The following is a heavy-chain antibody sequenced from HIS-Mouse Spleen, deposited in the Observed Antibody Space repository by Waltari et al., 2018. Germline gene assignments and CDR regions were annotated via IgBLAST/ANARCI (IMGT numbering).Heavy chain of an antibody. CDR3: ARSGAGEGV. CDR2: IYSGGST. CDR1: GFTGSSNH. Sequence: EVQLVESGGGLVQPGGSLRLPCVSSGFTGSSNHRSGVRQAPGKGLEWVSVIYSGGSTYYADSVKGRFTISRDNSKNTLYLQMNSLRAEDTAVYYCARSGAGEGVWGQGTLVTVSS. J-gene: IGHJ4*02. V-gene: IGHV3-66*01. D-gene: IGHD7-27*01.